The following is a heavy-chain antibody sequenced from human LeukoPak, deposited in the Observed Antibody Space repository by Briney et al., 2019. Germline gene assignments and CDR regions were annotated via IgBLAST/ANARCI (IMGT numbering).Heavy chain of an antibody. CDR1: GYTFTFHG. CDR2: VSAYNNKT. D-gene: IGHD1-14*01. Sequence: ASVTVSCKASGYTFTFHGVNWVRQAPGQGLEWMGWVSAYNNKTNYAQKLQGRVTMTTDPSTTTASMELRSLRSDDTAVYYCARMVSQYMDVWGKGTTVTVSS. V-gene: IGHV1-18*01. CDR3: ARMVSQYMDV. J-gene: IGHJ6*04.